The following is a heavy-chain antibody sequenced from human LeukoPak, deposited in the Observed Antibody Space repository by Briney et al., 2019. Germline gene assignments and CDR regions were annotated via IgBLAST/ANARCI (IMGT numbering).Heavy chain of an antibody. Sequence: PGGTLRLXCSAFGFTFSSYSMNWVRQAPGKGLEWVSYISSSSSTIYYADSVKGRFTISRDNAKNSLYLQMNSLRAEDTAVYYCARDYSLWGLDYWGQGTLVTVSS. CDR1: GFTFSSYS. D-gene: IGHD2-21*01. J-gene: IGHJ4*02. CDR3: ARDYSLWGLDY. V-gene: IGHV3-48*04. CDR2: ISSSSSTI.